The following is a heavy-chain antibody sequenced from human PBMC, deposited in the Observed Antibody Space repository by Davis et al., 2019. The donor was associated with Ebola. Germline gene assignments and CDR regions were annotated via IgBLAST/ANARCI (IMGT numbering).Heavy chain of an antibody. CDR3: TSSMVQGVIITKNFNY. Sequence: GGSLRLSCAASGFTFSSYWMNWVRQAPGKGLEWVSSISSSSSYIYYADSVKGRFTISRDNAKNSLYLQMNSLRAEDTAVYYCTSSMVQGVIITKNFNYWGQGTLVTVSS. J-gene: IGHJ4*02. V-gene: IGHV3-21*04. D-gene: IGHD3-10*01. CDR1: GFTFSSYW. CDR2: ISSSSSYI.